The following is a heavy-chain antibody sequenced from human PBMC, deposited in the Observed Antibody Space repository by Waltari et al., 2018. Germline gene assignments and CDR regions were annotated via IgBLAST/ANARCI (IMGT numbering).Heavy chain of an antibody. J-gene: IGHJ4*02. D-gene: IGHD2-2*01. CDR3: AKSRGFDY. CDR2: IKQDGSEK. Sequence: EVQPVESGGGLVQPGGSLRLTCAASGLPFSRYWMSWVRQTPGKGREWVANIKQDGSEKYYVDSVKARFTIARDNAKNSLYLQMNSLRAEDTAVYYCAKSRGFDYWGQGTLVTVSS. V-gene: IGHV3-7*01. CDR1: GLPFSRYW.